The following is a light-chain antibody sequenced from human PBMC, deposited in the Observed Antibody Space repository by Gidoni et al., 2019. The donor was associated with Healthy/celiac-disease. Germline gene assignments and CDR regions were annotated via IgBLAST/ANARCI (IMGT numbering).Light chain of an antibody. Sequence: DIQMTQSPSSLSASVGDRVTITCQASKDISNYLNWYQQKPGKAPKLLIYDASNLETVVPSRFSGSGSGTDFTFTISSLQPEDIATYYCQQYDNLPLTFGGGTKVEIK. V-gene: IGKV1-33*01. J-gene: IGKJ4*01. CDR3: QQYDNLPLT. CDR2: DAS. CDR1: KDISNY.